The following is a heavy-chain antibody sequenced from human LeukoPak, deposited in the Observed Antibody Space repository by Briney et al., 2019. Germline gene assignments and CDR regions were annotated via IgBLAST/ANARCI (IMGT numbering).Heavy chain of an antibody. Sequence: PGGSLRLSCAASGFTFYGHSMNWVRLAPGKGLGGGSYISSSRTNIYYADSVKGRFTISRDNARNSLYLEMKSLRAEDTAVYYCARAALPSFHYFDYCGQGALVTVSS. V-gene: IGHV3-48*01. CDR1: GFTFYGHS. CDR3: ARAALPSFHYFDY. CDR2: ISSSRTNI. J-gene: IGHJ4*02. D-gene: IGHD2/OR15-2a*01.